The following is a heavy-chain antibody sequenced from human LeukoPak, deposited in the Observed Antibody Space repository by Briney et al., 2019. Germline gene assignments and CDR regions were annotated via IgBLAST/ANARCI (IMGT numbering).Heavy chain of an antibody. CDR1: GGTFCSYA. J-gene: IGHJ4*02. Sequence: SVKVSCKASGGTFCSYAISWVRQAPGQGLEWMGRIIPIFGTANYAQKFQGRVTITTDESTSTAYMELSSLRSEDTAVYYCARDDIYTKDLYGDYDIYFDYWGQGTLVTVSS. V-gene: IGHV1-69*05. D-gene: IGHD4-17*01. CDR3: ARDDIYTKDLYGDYDIYFDY. CDR2: IIPIFGTA.